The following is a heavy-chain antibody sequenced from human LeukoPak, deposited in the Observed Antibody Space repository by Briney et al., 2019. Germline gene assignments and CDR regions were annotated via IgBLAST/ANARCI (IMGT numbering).Heavy chain of an antibody. J-gene: IGHJ4*02. V-gene: IGHV3-74*01. D-gene: IGHD6-6*01. Sequence: PGGSLRLSCAASGFTFSSYWMHWVRQAPGKGLVWVSRINSDGGSTRYADSVKGRFTISRDNAKNTLYLQMNSLRAEDTAVYYCASLEYSSSQGRDYWGQGTLVTVSS. CDR3: ASLEYSSSQGRDY. CDR1: GFTFSSYW. CDR2: INSDGGST.